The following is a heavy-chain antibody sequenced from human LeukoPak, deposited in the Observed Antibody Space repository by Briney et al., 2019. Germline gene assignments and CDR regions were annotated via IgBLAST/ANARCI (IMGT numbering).Heavy chain of an antibody. CDR1: GFTFSSYS. J-gene: IGHJ4*02. CDR3: ARDYRSSSGWTVDY. D-gene: IGHD6-19*01. V-gene: IGHV3-48*02. Sequence: QPGGSLRLSCAASGFTFSSYSMNWVRPAPGKGLEWVSYISTSSSTIYYADSVKGRFTISRDNAKNSLYLQMNSLRDEDTAVYYCARDYRSSSGWTVDYWGQGTLVTVSS. CDR2: ISTSSSTI.